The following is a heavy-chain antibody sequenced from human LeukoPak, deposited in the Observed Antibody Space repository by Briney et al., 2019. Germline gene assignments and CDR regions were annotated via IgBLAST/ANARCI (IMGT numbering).Heavy chain of an antibody. CDR2: MNPNSVNT. CDR3: ASALRGCSGGSCYSTALYYFDY. CDR1: GYTFTSYD. J-gene: IGHJ4*02. D-gene: IGHD2-15*01. V-gene: IGHV1-8*01. Sequence: ASVKVSCKASGYTFTSYDINWVRQATGQGLEWMGWMNPNSVNTGYAQKFQGRVTMTRNTSISTAYMELSSLRSEDTAVYYCASALRGCSGGSCYSTALYYFDYWGQGTLVTVSS.